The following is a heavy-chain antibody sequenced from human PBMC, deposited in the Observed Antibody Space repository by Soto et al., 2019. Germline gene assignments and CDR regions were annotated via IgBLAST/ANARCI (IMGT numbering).Heavy chain of an antibody. CDR1: GFTFSRNT. CDR2: ITSSGSYV. CDR3: VKDEGIEAMDV. Sequence: PGGSLRLSCVTYGFTFSRNTMNWVRQAPGKGLEWVASITSSGSYVYYADSVKGRFSASRDNAKNSLSLQMDSLRPDDTAIYFCVKDEGIEAMDVWGQGTTVTVSS. D-gene: IGHD3-3*02. V-gene: IGHV3-21*01. J-gene: IGHJ6*02.